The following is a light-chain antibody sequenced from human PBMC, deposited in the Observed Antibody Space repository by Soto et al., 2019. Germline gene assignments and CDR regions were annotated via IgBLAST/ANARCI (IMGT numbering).Light chain of an antibody. J-gene: IGKJ1*01. Sequence: EIVLTQSPGTLSLSPGERATLSCRASQRISSNYLAWYQQKPGQAPRLLIYGASRRATGIPDRFSGSGSGTDFTLTISRLEPEDFAVYSCQQYDTPPWTFGHGTKVEIK. V-gene: IGKV3-20*01. CDR1: QRISSNY. CDR3: QQYDTPPWT. CDR2: GAS.